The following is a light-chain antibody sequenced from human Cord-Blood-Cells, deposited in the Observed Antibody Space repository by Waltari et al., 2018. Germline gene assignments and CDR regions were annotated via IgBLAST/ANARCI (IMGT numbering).Light chain of an antibody. CDR2: DVS. CDR1: ITAGGGYYY. CDR3: CSYAGSYTWV. V-gene: IGLV2-11*01. J-gene: IGLJ3*02. Sequence: QSALTQPRSVSGSPGQSLPIPCTGTITAGGGYYYLSWYPQHPGKAPKLMIYDVSKRPSGVPDRFSGSKSGNTASLTISGLQAEDEADYYCCSYAGSYTWVFGGGTKLTVL.